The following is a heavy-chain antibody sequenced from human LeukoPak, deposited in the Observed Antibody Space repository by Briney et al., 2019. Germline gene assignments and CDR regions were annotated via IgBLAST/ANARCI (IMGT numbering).Heavy chain of an antibody. CDR3: ARDRPTGSYYSIDY. V-gene: IGHV3-33*08. Sequence: GGSLRLSCAASGFTFSSYWMHWVRQAPGQGLEWVALIWYDGSNKYYADSVKGRFTISRDNSKNTAYLQMNSLRVEDTAIYYCARDRPTGSYYSIDYWGQGTLATVSS. CDR1: GFTFSSYW. CDR2: IWYDGSNK. D-gene: IGHD1-26*01. J-gene: IGHJ4*02.